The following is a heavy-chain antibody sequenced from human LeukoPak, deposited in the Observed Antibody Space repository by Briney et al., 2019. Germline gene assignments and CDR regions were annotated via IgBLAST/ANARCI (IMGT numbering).Heavy chain of an antibody. D-gene: IGHD6-19*01. CDR1: GYTFTGYY. Sequence: VASVKVSCKAPGYTFTGYYMHWVRQAPGQGLEWMGWINPNSGGTNYAQKFQGRVTMTRDTSISTAYMELSRLRSDDTAVYYCARVKGIAVAGALYYWGQGTLVTVSS. J-gene: IGHJ4*02. V-gene: IGHV1-2*02. CDR2: INPNSGGT. CDR3: ARVKGIAVAGALYY.